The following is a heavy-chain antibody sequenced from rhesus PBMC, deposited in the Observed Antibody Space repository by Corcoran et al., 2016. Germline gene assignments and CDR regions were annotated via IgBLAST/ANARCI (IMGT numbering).Heavy chain of an antibody. Sequence: QLQLQESGPGLVKPSETLSVTCAVSGGSISSSYWSWIRQAPGKGMEWIGYIYGSGSSTNYNPSLRSRVNLSVATAKNQLSLKLSSVTAADTAVYYCARTKTGYSGSFHFDYWGQGVLVTVSS. D-gene: IGHD6-25*01. CDR1: GGSISSSY. J-gene: IGHJ4*01. V-gene: IGHV4-169*01. CDR2: IYGSGSST. CDR3: ARTKTGYSGSFHFDY.